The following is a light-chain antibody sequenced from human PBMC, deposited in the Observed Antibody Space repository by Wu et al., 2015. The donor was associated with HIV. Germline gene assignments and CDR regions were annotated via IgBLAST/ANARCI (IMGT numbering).Light chain of an antibody. CDR2: GAS. J-gene: IGKJ1*01. Sequence: EVVLTQSPDTLSLSPGERATLSCRASQSVSSSSVAWYRQRPGQAPRLLILGASQRAAGIPDRFSGSGSGTDFTLTIARLEPEDFAVYYCHLSGGASWTFGQGTKVEIK. CDR1: QSVSSSS. V-gene: IGKV3-20*01. CDR3: HLSGGASWT.